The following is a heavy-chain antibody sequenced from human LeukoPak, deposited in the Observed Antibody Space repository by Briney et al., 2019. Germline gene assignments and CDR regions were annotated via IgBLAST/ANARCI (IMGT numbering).Heavy chain of an antibody. Sequence: PGGSLRLSCVGSGFPFSAYTMNWVRQVPGMGLEWLSYISKTSGSITYADSVKGRFTISRDNAKSTLYLQMKSLRAEDTAVYYCARDDIWAFDFWGQGTLVTVSS. CDR3: ARDDIWAFDF. CDR1: GFPFSAYT. V-gene: IGHV3-48*01. D-gene: IGHD7-27*01. J-gene: IGHJ4*02. CDR2: ISKTSGSI.